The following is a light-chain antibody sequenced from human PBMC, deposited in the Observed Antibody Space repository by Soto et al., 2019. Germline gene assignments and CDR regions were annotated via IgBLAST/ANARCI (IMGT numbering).Light chain of an antibody. CDR3: QHLTRHPLP. Sequence: TKSPSRLYASVGERVTITGRASQDLSNYLAWYQQKPGKAPDLLIYSASTLQSGVPSRFSGSGSETEFSLTISPLQPADFATYSCQHLTRHPLPFGGGTKVDI. V-gene: IGKV1-9*01. CDR2: SAS. J-gene: IGKJ4*01. CDR1: QDLSNY.